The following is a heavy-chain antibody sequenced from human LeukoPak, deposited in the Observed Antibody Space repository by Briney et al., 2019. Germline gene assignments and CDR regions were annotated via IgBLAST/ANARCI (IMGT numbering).Heavy chain of an antibody. Sequence: PSETLSLTCTVSGGSISSYYWSWIRQPAGKGLEWIGRIYTSGSTNYNPSLKSRVTMSVDTSKNQFSLKLSSVTAADTAVYYCARSGTGSGSYYYYMDVWGKGTTVTISS. CDR3: ARSGTGSGSYYYYMDV. V-gene: IGHV4-4*07. J-gene: IGHJ6*03. CDR2: IYTSGST. D-gene: IGHD3-10*01. CDR1: GGSISSYY.